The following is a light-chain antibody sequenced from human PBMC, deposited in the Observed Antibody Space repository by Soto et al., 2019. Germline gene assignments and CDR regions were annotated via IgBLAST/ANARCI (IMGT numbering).Light chain of an antibody. Sequence: QSALTQPASVSGSPGQSITISCTGSSSDVGGNKYVSWYQQYPVNATKLMICDVSNRPSGVSNRFSGSKSGNTASLTISGLQAEDEADYYCGAFTGTTYVFGTGTKLTVL. CDR2: DVS. CDR3: GAFTGTTYV. CDR1: SSDVGGNKY. J-gene: IGLJ1*01. V-gene: IGLV2-14*01.